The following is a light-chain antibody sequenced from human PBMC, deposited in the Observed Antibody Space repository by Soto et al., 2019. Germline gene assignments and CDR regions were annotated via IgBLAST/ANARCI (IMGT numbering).Light chain of an antibody. CDR1: QSVGGN. CDR3: QQYNNWPLYT. J-gene: IGKJ2*01. Sequence: EIVMTQSPATLSVSPGERATLSCRASQSVGGNLAWYQQRPGRAPRLLIYDASTRATDIPARFSGSGSGTEFTLTISSLQSEDFALYYCQQYNNWPLYTFDQGTKLEIK. V-gene: IGKV3-15*01. CDR2: DAS.